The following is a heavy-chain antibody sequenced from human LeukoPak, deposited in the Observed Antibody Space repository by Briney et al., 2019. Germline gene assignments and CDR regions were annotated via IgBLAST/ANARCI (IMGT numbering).Heavy chain of an antibody. Sequence: GGSLRLSCAASGFIVSSNHMSWVRQAPGKGLEWVSVIYSGGSTYYADSVKGRFTISRDNSKNTLYLQMNSLRAEDTAVYYCARGPSMVYATYWGQGTLVTVSS. J-gene: IGHJ4*02. CDR2: IYSGGST. V-gene: IGHV3-53*03. CDR1: GFIVSSNH. D-gene: IGHD2-8*01. CDR3: ARGPSMVYATY.